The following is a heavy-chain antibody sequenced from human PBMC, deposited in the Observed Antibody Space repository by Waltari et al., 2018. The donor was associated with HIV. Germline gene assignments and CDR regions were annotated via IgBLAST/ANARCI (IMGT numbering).Heavy chain of an antibody. CDR1: GDSFSDYY. V-gene: IGHV4-34*01. CDR2: IHHSGTV. CDR3: ARGPKGYQMRKWLQAYLFVV. D-gene: IGHD6-19*01. J-gene: IGHJ3*01. Sequence: QVQLQQWGAGMLKPSETMSVTCAVYGDSFSDYYWTWIRQPPGKGLEGIGEIHHSGTVNYNPCLMSRCIISALITNNQFSLRLQSATAADTATYCGARGPKGYQMRKWLQAYLFVVWRQGAAVSVS.